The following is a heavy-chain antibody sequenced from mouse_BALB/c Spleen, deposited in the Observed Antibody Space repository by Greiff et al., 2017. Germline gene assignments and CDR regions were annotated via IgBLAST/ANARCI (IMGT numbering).Heavy chain of an antibody. D-gene: IGHD6-5*01. Sequence: QVQLKESGAELVKPGASVKLSCKASGYTFTSYYMYWVKQRPGQGLEWIGEINPSNGGTNFNEKFKSKATLTVDKSSSTAYMQLSSLTSEDSAVYYCTRYALYAMDYWGQGTSVTVSS. CDR1: GYTFTSYY. CDR3: TRYALYAMDY. J-gene: IGHJ4*01. CDR2: INPSNGGT. V-gene: IGHV1S81*02.